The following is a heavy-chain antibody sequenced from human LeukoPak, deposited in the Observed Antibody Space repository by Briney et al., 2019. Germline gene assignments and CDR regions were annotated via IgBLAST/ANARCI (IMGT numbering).Heavy chain of an antibody. D-gene: IGHD2-2*01. CDR3: ARRYCSSTSCSPLDY. Sequence: GGSLRLSCAASGFTFSSYALHWVRQAPGKGLEWVAGISYDGRNKYYADSVKGRFTISRDNSKNTLYLQMGSLRVEDMAVYYCARRYCSSTSCSPLDYWGQGTLVTVSS. J-gene: IGHJ4*02. CDR2: ISYDGRNK. V-gene: IGHV3-30*14. CDR1: GFTFSSYA.